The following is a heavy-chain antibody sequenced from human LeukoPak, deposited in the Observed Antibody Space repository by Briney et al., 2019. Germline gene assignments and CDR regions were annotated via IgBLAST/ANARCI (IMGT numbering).Heavy chain of an antibody. CDR3: ARSSYYYYMDV. Sequence: HTGGSLRLSCAASGFTFSSYSMNWVRQAPGKGLEWVSYISSSSSTIYYADSVKGRFTISRDNAKNSLYLQMNSLRAEDTAVYYCARSSYYYYMDVWGKGTTVTVSS. CDR2: ISSSSSTI. V-gene: IGHV3-48*01. CDR1: GFTFSSYS. D-gene: IGHD6-6*01. J-gene: IGHJ6*03.